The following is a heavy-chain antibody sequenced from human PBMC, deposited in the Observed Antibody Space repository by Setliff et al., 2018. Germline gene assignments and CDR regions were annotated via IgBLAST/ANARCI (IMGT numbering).Heavy chain of an antibody. D-gene: IGHD3-22*01. V-gene: IGHV1-2*02. Sequence: GASVKVSCKASGNIFTGHFLHWVRQAPGQGLEWMGWINPDTGDTHYPVNFQGRVTMTRDTSISTGSMELSRLRSDDTAVYFCARDRKEVVISPSQAAFDIWGQGTMVTVSS. CDR1: GNIFTGHF. CDR2: INPDTGDT. J-gene: IGHJ3*02. CDR3: ARDRKEVVISPSQAAFDI.